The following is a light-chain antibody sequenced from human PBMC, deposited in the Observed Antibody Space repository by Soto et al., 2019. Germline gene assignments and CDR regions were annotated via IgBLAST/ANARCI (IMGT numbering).Light chain of an antibody. V-gene: IGKV3D-15*01. CDR1: QSVSGN. Sequence: EIVMTQSPATLSVSPGEGATLSCRASQSVSGNLAWYQQRPGQAPRLLIYGASTRATGVPARFSGSGSGTEFTLTISSLQSEDFAVYYCQQYNNWPPRTFGQGTKVEIK. CDR3: QQYNNWPPRT. CDR2: GAS. J-gene: IGKJ1*01.